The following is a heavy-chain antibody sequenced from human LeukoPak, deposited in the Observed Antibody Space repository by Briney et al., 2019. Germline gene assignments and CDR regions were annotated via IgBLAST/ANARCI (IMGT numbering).Heavy chain of an antibody. D-gene: IGHD2-15*01. J-gene: IGHJ4*02. V-gene: IGHV3-7*01. CDR3: ARGYCSGGVCYSIYFDY. CDR1: GFSISTYW. Sequence: QPGGSLRLSCAASGFSISTYWMSWVRQAPGEGLEWVANKKQDGSKKYYVDSVKGRFTMSRDNAKNSLYLQMSSLRAEDTAVYYCARGYCSGGVCYSIYFDYWGQGTLVTVSS. CDR2: KKQDGSKK.